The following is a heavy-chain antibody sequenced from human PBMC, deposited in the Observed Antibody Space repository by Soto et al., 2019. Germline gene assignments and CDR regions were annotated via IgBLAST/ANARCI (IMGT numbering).Heavy chain of an antibody. V-gene: IGHV1-46*03. Sequence: GASVKVSCNASGYTFTSYYMHWVRQAPGQGLEWMGIINPSGGSTSYAQKFQGRVTMTRDTSTSTVYMELSSLRSEDTAVYSCARVSLWFGELLAAFDIWGQGTMVTV. D-gene: IGHD3-10*01. J-gene: IGHJ3*02. CDR1: GYTFTSYY. CDR3: ARVSLWFGELLAAFDI. CDR2: INPSGGST.